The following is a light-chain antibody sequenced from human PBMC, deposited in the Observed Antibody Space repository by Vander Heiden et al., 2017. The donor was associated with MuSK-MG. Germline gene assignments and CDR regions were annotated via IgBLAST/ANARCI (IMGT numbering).Light chain of an antibody. J-gene: IGKJ2*01. V-gene: IGKV1-33*01. CDR2: DAS. CDR1: QDISNY. Sequence: DIQMTQSPSSLSASVGDRVTITCQASQDISNYLNWYQQKPGKAPKLLIYDASNLETGVPSRFSGSGSGTDFTFTISSLQPEDIATYYCQQYDNPLRMYTFGQGTKLEIK. CDR3: QQYDNPLRMYT.